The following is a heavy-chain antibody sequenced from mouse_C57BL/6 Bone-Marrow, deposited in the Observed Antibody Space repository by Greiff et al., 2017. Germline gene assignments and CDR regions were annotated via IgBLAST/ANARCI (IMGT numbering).Heavy chain of an antibody. CDR2: IYPRSGNT. V-gene: IGHV1-81*01. D-gene: IGHD1-1*01. CDR1: GYTFTSYG. Sequence: QVQLQQSGAELARPGASVKLSCTASGYTFTSYGISWVKQRTGQGLEWIGEIYPRSGNTYYNEKFQGKATLTADKSSSTAYMELRSLTSEDSAVYFCARSPLYYYGSSSWFAYWGQGTLVTVSA. CDR3: ARSPLYYYGSSSWFAY. J-gene: IGHJ3*01.